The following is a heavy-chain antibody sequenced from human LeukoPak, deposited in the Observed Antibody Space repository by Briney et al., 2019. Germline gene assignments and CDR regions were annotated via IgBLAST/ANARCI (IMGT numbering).Heavy chain of an antibody. Sequence: GGSLRLSCAASGFTFSNYWMTWVRQAPGKGLEWVANIKQDESEKYYLDSVKGRFTISRDNAKKSLFLQMNGLRAEDTAVYYCARSTPSLDSWGQGTLVTVSS. CDR3: ARSTPSLDS. J-gene: IGHJ4*02. CDR1: GFTFSNYW. V-gene: IGHV3-7*01. CDR2: IKQDESEK. D-gene: IGHD5/OR15-5a*01.